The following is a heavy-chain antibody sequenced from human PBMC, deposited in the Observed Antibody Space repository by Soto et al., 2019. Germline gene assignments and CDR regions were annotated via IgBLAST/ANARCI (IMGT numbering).Heavy chain of an antibody. CDR1: GDSVSSYY. J-gene: IGHJ4*02. CDR2: ISYSGTT. D-gene: IGHD2-15*01. CDR3: ASADRTPYYFDY. V-gene: IGHV4-59*02. Sequence: QVQLQESGPGLVKPSETLSLTCIVSGDSVSSYYCRWVRQPPGQGLEWIGYISYSGTTKYNPSLERRVTMAVDTPKNQCSLKLNSVTAADTAVYFGASADRTPYYFDYWGQGTLVTVSS.